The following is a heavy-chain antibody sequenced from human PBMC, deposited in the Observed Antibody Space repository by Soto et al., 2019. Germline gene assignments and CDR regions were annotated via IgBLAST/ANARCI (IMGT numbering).Heavy chain of an antibody. V-gene: IGHV4-31*03. CDR1: GGSISSGGYY. J-gene: IGHJ6*03. CDR2: IYYSGST. Sequence: SETLSLTCTVSGGSISSGGYYWSWIRQHPGKGLEWIGYIYYSGSTYYNPSLKSRVTISVDTSKNQFSLKLSSVTAADTAVYYCARGLNNYYYYYYMDVWGKGTTVTVSS. CDR3: ARGLNNYYYYYYMDV.